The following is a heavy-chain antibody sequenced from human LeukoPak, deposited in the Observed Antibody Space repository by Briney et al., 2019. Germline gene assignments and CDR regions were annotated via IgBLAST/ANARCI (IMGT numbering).Heavy chain of an antibody. Sequence: GGALRLSCAASGFTFSSYSMNWVRQALGKGVEWVSYISSSSSTIYYADSVKGRFTLSRDNAKNSLYLQMNSLRAEDTAVYYCAITAPRGLELQTLHDYWGQGTLVTVSS. D-gene: IGHD1-26*01. J-gene: IGHJ4*02. V-gene: IGHV3-48*04. CDR2: ISSSSSTI. CDR3: AITAPRGLELQTLHDY. CDR1: GFTFSSYS.